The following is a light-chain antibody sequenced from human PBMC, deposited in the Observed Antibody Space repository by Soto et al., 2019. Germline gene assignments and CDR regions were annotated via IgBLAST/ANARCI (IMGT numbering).Light chain of an antibody. CDR1: QGISSY. CDR3: QQLNSYPIT. CDR2: AAS. J-gene: IGKJ4*01. V-gene: IGKV1-9*01. Sequence: DIQLTQSPSFLSASVGDRVTITCRASQGISSYLAWYQQKPGKAPKLLTYAASTLESGVSSRFSGSRSGTEFTLAISSLQPEDLATYDCQQLNSYPITFGGGTKVEL.